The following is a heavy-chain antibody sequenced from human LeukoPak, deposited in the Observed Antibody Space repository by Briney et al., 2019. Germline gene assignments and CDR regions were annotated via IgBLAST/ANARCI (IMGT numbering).Heavy chain of an antibody. CDR1: GFTFSSYR. V-gene: IGHV3-48*04. CDR2: ISSSGSTI. CDR3: ARGRELRYFDWYLDY. J-gene: IGHJ4*02. D-gene: IGHD3-9*01. Sequence: GGSLRLSCAASGFTFSSYRMNWVRQAPGKGLEWVSYISSSGSTIYYADSVKGRFTISRDNAKNSLYLQMNSLRAEDTAVYYCARGRELRYFDWYLDYWGQGTLVTVSS.